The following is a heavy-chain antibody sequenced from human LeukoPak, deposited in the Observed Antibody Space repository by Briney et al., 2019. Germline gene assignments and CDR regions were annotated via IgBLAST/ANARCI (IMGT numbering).Heavy chain of an antibody. V-gene: IGHV3-30*03. CDR1: GFTFSNYG. J-gene: IGHJ4*02. CDR3: ARFGLWAGLDY. CDR2: ISYDGSNK. Sequence: GRSLRLSCAASGFTFSNYGMHWVRQAPGKGLEWVTLISYDGSNKYYADSVKGRFTISRDNSKNTLYLQMNSLRAEDTAVYYCARFGLWAGLDYWGQGTLVTVSS. D-gene: IGHD3-10*01.